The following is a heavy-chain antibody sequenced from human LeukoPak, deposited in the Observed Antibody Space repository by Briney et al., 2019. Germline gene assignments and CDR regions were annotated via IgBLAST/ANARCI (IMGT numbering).Heavy chain of an antibody. CDR2: IMPMFGRA. Sequence: SVKVSCKASGGTFSSYDISWVRQAPGQGLEWMGGIMPMFGRANYAQKFQGRVTTTADKATSTAYMELSSLRSEDTAVYYCAGGRTDIVVVPATLRNYYFDYWGQGTLVTVSS. CDR1: GGTFSSYD. CDR3: AGGRTDIVVVPATLRNYYFDY. J-gene: IGHJ4*02. D-gene: IGHD2-2*01. V-gene: IGHV1-69*06.